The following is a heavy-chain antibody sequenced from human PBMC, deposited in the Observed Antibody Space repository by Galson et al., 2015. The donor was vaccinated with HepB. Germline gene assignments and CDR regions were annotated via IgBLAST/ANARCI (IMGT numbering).Heavy chain of an antibody. Sequence: SLRLSCAASGFTFSSYAMSWVRQAPGKGLEWVSAISGSGGSTYYADSVKGRFTISRDNSKNTLYLQMNSLRAEDTAVYYCAKGGAYSSSWYIFFDYWGQGTLVTVSS. CDR3: AKGGAYSSSWYIFFDY. D-gene: IGHD6-13*01. J-gene: IGHJ4*02. CDR1: GFTFSSYA. CDR2: ISGSGGST. V-gene: IGHV3-23*01.